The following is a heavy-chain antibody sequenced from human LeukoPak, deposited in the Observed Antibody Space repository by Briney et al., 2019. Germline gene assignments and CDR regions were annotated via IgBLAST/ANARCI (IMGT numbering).Heavy chain of an antibody. Sequence: SETLSHTCTVSGGSVSSGSYYWSWIRQPPGKGLEWIGYIYYSGSTNYNPSLKSRVTISVDTSKNQFSLKLSSVTAADTAVYYCARVGPGDFWSGYNFDYWGQGTLVTVSS. CDR3: ARVGPGDFWSGYNFDY. D-gene: IGHD3-3*01. J-gene: IGHJ4*02. V-gene: IGHV4-61*01. CDR1: GGSVSSGSYY. CDR2: IYYSGST.